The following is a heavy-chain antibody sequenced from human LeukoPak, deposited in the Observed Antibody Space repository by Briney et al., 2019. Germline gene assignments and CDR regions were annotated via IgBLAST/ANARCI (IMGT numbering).Heavy chain of an antibody. Sequence: GGSLRLSCAGSGFTFSSYQMHWDRQAPGKGLEWVKNGGSTIFYADSVKGRFTISRDDAKKSLYLQMNTLRAEDTAIYYCARETRGAFDYWGQGTLVTVSS. J-gene: IGHJ4*02. CDR2: NGGSTI. D-gene: IGHD4/OR15-4a*01. V-gene: IGHV3-48*03. CDR1: GFTFSSYQ. CDR3: ARETRGAFDY.